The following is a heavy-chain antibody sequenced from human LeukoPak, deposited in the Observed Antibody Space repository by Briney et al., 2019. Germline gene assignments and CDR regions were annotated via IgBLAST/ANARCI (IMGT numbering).Heavy chain of an antibody. CDR3: ARGTSAADY. D-gene: IGHD6-13*01. CDR2: ISSSSSTI. Sequence: PGGSLRLSCAASGFTFSSYGMNWVRQAPGKGLEWVSYISSSSSTIYYADSVKSRFTISRDDAKNSLYLQMNSLRAEDTAVYYCARGTSAADYWGQGTLVTVSS. J-gene: IGHJ4*02. V-gene: IGHV3-48*04. CDR1: GFTFSSYG.